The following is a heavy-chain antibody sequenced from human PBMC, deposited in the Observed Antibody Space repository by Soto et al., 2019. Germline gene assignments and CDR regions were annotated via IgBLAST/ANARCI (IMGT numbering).Heavy chain of an antibody. CDR3: AKRLLRGTTLSVLDY. CDR2: LSYDGSKE. J-gene: IGHJ4*02. D-gene: IGHD4-17*01. Sequence: GSLRLSCAASGFTFISFGMHWVRQAPCKGLEWVALLSYDGSKEYYADSVKGRFSVSRDNSKNTLYLQMNSLRVEDTAVYFCAKRLLRGTTLSVLDYWGRGTLVTVSS. CDR1: GFTFISFG. V-gene: IGHV3-30*18.